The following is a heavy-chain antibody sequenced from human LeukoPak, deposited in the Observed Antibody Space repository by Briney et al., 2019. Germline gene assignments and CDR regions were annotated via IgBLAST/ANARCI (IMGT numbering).Heavy chain of an antibody. CDR2: ISSSGSTI. J-gene: IGHJ6*03. D-gene: IGHD6-13*01. Sequence: GGSLRLSCAASGFTFSDYYMSWIRQAPGKGLEWVSYISSSGSTIYYADSVEGRFTISRDNAKNSLYLQMNSLRAEDTAVYYCARDAGAAAGGTCYYYMDVWGKGTTVTVSS. CDR1: GFTFSDYY. CDR3: ARDAGAAAGGTCYYYMDV. V-gene: IGHV3-11*01.